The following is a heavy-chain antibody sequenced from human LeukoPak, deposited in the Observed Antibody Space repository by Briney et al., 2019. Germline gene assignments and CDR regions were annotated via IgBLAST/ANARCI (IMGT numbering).Heavy chain of an antibody. CDR1: GITFEDYN. J-gene: IGHJ4*02. V-gene: IGHV3-43*01. CDR2: ISWDGDTT. CDR3: ATGLTSTRFDF. D-gene: IGHD1-1*01. Sequence: GGSLRLSCAASGITFEDYNMHWIRQAPGKGLELVSLISWDGDTTYDADPVKGRFTISRDNSANSLYLQMNSLRSEDTAVYYCATGLTSTRFDFWGQGTLVTVSS.